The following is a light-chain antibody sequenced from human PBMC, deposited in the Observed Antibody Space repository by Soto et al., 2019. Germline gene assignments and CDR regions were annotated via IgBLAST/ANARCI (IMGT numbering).Light chain of an antibody. CDR3: SAYAGSSVL. Sequence: QLVLTQPASVSGSPGQSITISCTGTSSDVGGYDYVAWYQQYPDKAPKLMIFEDSNRPSGVSNRFSGSESGNTASLNISGLQTEDEADYYCSAYAGSSVLFGGGTKVTVL. J-gene: IGLJ2*01. CDR2: EDS. V-gene: IGLV2-14*01. CDR1: SSDVGGYDY.